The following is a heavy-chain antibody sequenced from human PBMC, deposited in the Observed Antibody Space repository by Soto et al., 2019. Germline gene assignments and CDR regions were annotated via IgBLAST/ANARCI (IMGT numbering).Heavy chain of an antibody. J-gene: IGHJ6*02. Sequence: SETLSLTCTVSGGSISSGGYYWSWIRQHPGKGLEWIGYIYYSGSTYYNPSLKSRVTISVDTSKNQFSLKLSSVTAADTAVYYCASGLELGALLYYYGMDVWGQGTTVTVSS. V-gene: IGHV4-31*03. D-gene: IGHD1-26*01. CDR1: GGSISSGGYY. CDR3: ASGLELGALLYYYGMDV. CDR2: IYYSGST.